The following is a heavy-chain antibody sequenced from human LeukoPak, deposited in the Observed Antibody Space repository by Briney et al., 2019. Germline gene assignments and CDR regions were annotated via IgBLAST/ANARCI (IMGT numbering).Heavy chain of an antibody. Sequence: ASVKVSCKASGYTFTSHYLHWVRQARGQGPEWMGIINPSGGNTNYAQKFQGRVTMTTDTSTDTVYMELSSLRSEDTAVYYCSRGSHTSSWYYYYGMDVWGQVTTVTVSS. CDR2: INPSGGNT. CDR3: SRGSHTSSWYYYYGMDV. J-gene: IGHJ6*02. D-gene: IGHD6-6*01. V-gene: IGHV1-46*01. CDR1: GYTFTSHY.